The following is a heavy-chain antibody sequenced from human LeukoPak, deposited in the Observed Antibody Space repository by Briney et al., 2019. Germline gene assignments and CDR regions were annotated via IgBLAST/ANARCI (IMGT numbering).Heavy chain of an antibody. J-gene: IGHJ5*02. V-gene: IGHV4-59*12. CDR3: TRGLYGSGSYYNH. D-gene: IGHD3-10*01. CDR1: GGSISSYY. CDR2: IYYTGST. Sequence: SETLSLTCTVSGGSISSYYWSWIRQPPGKGLECIGYIYYTGSTNYNPSLKSRVTISVDTSKNQFSLKLSSVTAADTAVYYCTRGLYGSGSYYNHWGQGTLVTVSS.